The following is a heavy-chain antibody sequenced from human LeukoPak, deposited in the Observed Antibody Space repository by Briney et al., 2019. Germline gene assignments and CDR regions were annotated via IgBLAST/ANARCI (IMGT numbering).Heavy chain of an antibody. J-gene: IGHJ4*02. CDR2: IYYTGST. CDR1: GVSVSSGSYY. CDR3: AREPIGLYYFDY. D-gene: IGHD2-15*01. Sequence: SETLSLTCTVSGVSVSSGSYYWSWIRQPPGKGLEWIGNIYYTGSTNYNPSLKSRVTMPVDTSMNQFSLKLSSVTAADTAVYHCAREPIGLYYFDYWGQGTLVTVSS. V-gene: IGHV4-61*01.